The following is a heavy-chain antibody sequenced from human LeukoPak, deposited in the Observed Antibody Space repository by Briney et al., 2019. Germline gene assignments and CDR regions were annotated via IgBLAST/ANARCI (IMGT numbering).Heavy chain of an antibody. Sequence: SETLSLTCTVSGGSISSYYWSWIRQPAGKGLEWIGGIYTSGGTNYNPSLKSRVTMSVDTSKNQFSLKLSSATAADTAVYYCARERGAVGATTFDYWGQGTLVTASS. CDR1: GGSISSYY. V-gene: IGHV4-4*07. D-gene: IGHD1-26*01. CDR3: ARERGAVGATTFDY. J-gene: IGHJ4*02. CDR2: IYTSGGT.